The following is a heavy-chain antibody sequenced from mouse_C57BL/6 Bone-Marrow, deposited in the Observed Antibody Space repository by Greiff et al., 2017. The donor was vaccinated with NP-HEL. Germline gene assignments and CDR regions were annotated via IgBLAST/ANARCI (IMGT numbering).Heavy chain of an antibody. Sequence: VQLKESGPGLVQPSQSLSITCTVSGFSLTSYGVHWVRQSPGKGLEWLGVIWSGGSTDYNAAFISRLSISKDNSKSQVVFKMNSLQADDTAIYYCARPPYNYYGSSYWFAYWGQGTLVTVSA. CDR2: IWSGGST. V-gene: IGHV2-2*01. D-gene: IGHD1-1*01. J-gene: IGHJ3*01. CDR3: ARPPYNYYGSSYWFAY. CDR1: GFSLTSYG.